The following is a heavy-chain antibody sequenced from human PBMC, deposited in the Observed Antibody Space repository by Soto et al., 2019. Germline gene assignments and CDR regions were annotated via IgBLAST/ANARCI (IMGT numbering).Heavy chain of an antibody. CDR3: AKDRGFLDGIDY. Sequence: EVQLVESGGGLVQPGRSLRLSCAASGFSFDDYAMHWVRHAPGKGLEWVSIISRKNETIVYADSVKGRFTISRDNAKKSLYLQMNSLRPEDTALYYCAKDRGFLDGIDYWGQGTPVAVST. D-gene: IGHD3-3*01. V-gene: IGHV3-9*01. J-gene: IGHJ4*02. CDR2: ISRKNETI. CDR1: GFSFDDYA.